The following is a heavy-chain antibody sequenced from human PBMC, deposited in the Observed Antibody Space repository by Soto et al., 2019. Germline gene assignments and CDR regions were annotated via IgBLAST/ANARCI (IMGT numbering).Heavy chain of an antibody. D-gene: IGHD3-22*01. CDR2: INSDRSTI. CDR3: ARGYYDSRGGYYFDY. Sequence: EVQLVESGGGLVQPGGSLRLSCAASGFTFSRYWMHWVRQAPGKGLVWVSRINSDRSTISYADSVKGRFTISRDNAKNTLYLQMNSLRAEDTAVYYCARGYYDSRGGYYFDYWGQGTLVTVCS. J-gene: IGHJ4*02. V-gene: IGHV3-74*01. CDR1: GFTFSRYW.